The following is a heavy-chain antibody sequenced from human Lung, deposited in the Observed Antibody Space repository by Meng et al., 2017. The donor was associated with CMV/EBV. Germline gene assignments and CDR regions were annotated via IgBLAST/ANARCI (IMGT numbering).Heavy chain of an antibody. J-gene: IGHJ4*02. D-gene: IGHD1-26*01. V-gene: IGHV1-2*04. CDR3: ARGMIDSGGNRALDF. Sequence: FSSYNMQWVRQAPGQGLEWVGVSAPPSRNPAYGGNFQGWVTVTTDTSINAVFLELTRLKFDDTGLYYCARGMIDSGGNRALDFWGQGTLVTVSS. CDR2: SAPPSRNP. CDR1: FSSYN.